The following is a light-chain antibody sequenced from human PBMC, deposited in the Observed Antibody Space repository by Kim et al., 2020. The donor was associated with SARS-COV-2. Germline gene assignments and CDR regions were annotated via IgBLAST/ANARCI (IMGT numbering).Light chain of an antibody. CDR3: SSYTSSSTWV. V-gene: IGLV2-14*03. CDR2: DDS. J-gene: IGLJ3*02. Sequence: GQSITISCTGTSSDVGVYNYVSWYQQPPGNAHKLMIYDDSDRPSGVSNRFSRSKSGNAASLTISGLQSEDGADYYCSSYTSSSTWVFGGGTQLTVL. CDR1: SSDVGVYNY.